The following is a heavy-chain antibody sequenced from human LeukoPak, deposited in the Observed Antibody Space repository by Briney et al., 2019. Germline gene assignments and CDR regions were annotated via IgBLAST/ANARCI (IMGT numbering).Heavy chain of an antibody. V-gene: IGHV1-8*02. Sequence: ASVKVSCKASGGTFSSYAISWVRQAPGQGLEWMGWMNPNSGNTGYAQKFQGRVTMTRNTSISTAYMELSSLRSDDTAVYYCARAGRGYSYGNPYYYYMDVWGQGTLVAVSS. CDR2: MNPNSGNT. J-gene: IGHJ6*03. CDR3: ARAGRGYSYGNPYYYYMDV. D-gene: IGHD5-18*01. CDR1: GGTFSSYA.